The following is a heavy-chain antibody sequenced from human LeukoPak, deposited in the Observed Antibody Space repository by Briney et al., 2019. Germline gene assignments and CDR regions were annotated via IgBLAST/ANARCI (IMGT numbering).Heavy chain of an antibody. D-gene: IGHD2-2*01. V-gene: IGHV3-74*01. Sequence: GGSLRLSCAASGFTFSSYWMYWVRQAPGKGPVWVSSIKTDGRITNYADSVKGRFTISRDNAKNTVYLQMNSLRAEDTAVYYCARDGQGVPAKFEYWGQGTLVTVSS. CDR2: IKTDGRIT. CDR1: GFTFSSYW. CDR3: ARDGQGVPAKFEY. J-gene: IGHJ4*02.